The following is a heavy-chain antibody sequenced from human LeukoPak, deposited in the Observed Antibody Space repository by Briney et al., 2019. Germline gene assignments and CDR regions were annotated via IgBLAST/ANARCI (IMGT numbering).Heavy chain of an antibody. CDR1: GGSFSGYY. D-gene: IGHD3-9*01. V-gene: IGHV4-34*01. CDR3: ARGSRLTGTFDI. CDR2: INHSGST. Sequence: PSETLSLTCALYGGSFSGYYWTWIRQPPGKGLEWIGEINHSGSTNYSPSLKSRVTISLDTSKNRFSLKLTSVTAADTAVYYCARGSRLTGTFDIWGQGTMVTVSS. J-gene: IGHJ3*02.